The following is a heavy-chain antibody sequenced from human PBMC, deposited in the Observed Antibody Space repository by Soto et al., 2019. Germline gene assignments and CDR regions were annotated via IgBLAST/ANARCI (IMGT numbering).Heavy chain of an antibody. CDR3: ARDWKYSSSWQDLAHYYFDY. CDR2: INPTGGST. D-gene: IGHD6-6*01. V-gene: IGHV1-46*01. CDR1: GYTFTNYY. Sequence: ASVKVSCKASGYTFTNYYIHWVRQAPGQGLERKGKINPTGGSTNYAQKNQGRDTLTMDTSTSTAYMELRSLRSDDTAVYYCARDWKYSSSWQDLAHYYFDYWGQGTLVTVSS. J-gene: IGHJ4*02.